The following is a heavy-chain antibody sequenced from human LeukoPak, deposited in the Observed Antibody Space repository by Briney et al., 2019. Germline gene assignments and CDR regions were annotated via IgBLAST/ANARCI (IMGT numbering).Heavy chain of an antibody. V-gene: IGHV1-46*01. CDR2: INPSGGST. Sequence: ASVKVSCKASGYTFTSYYMHWVRQAPGQGLEWMGIINPSGGSTSYAQKFQGRVTMTRDTSTSTVYMELSSLRSEDTAVYYCARDLVYSYGYRRGAFDIWGQGTMVTVSS. CDR1: GYTFTSYY. CDR3: ARDLVYSYGYRRGAFDI. D-gene: IGHD5-18*01. J-gene: IGHJ3*02.